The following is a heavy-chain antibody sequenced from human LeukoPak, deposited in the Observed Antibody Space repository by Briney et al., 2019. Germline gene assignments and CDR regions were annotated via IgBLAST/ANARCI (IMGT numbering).Heavy chain of an antibody. D-gene: IGHD1-26*01. CDR1: GDSVSSKSSA. V-gene: IGHV6-1*01. CDR3: ARNSADLDY. CDR2: TYYRSKWNH. J-gene: IGHJ4*02. Sequence: QTLSLTCAISGDSVSSKSSAWNWIRQSPSRGLEWLGRTYYRSKWNHHSAVSVKSRITINADTSKHQFSLQLNSVTPEDTAVYYCARNSADLDYWGRGILVTVSS.